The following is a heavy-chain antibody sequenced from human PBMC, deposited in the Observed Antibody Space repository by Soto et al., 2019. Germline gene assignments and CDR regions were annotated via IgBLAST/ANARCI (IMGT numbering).Heavy chain of an antibody. CDR3: ATSGGYDFWSGYPTLCDY. Sequence: ASVKVSCKASGYTFTGYDINWVRQATGQGLEWMGWMNPNSGNTGYAQKFQGRVTMTRNTSISTAYMELSSLRSEDTAVYYCATSGGYDFWSGYPTLCDYWGQGTLVTVSS. J-gene: IGHJ4*02. CDR1: GYTFTGYD. D-gene: IGHD3-3*01. CDR2: MNPNSGNT. V-gene: IGHV1-8*01.